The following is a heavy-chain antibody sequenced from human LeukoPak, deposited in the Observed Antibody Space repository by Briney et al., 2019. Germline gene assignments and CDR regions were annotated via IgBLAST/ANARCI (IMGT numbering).Heavy chain of an antibody. V-gene: IGHV3-74*01. CDR2: INADGSTT. CDR1: GFTFGNSW. J-gene: IGHJ3*01. CDR3: VVVVEPADSDGFDV. D-gene: IGHD2-2*01. Sequence: GGSLRLSCAASGFTFGNSWVHWVRQAPGKGLVWVSLINADGSTTTYADSVKGRFTISRDNAKNTLSLQMNSLTIEDTAVYYCVVVVEPADSDGFDVWGQGTMITVFS.